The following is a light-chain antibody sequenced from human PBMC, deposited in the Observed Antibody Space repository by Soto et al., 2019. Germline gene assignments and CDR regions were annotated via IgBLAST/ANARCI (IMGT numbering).Light chain of an antibody. CDR3: QEYNSYSRGT. Sequence: DMQMTQYPSTLSASVGDRVTITCRASQSISSWLAWYQQKAGKAPKLLIYDASTLESGVPSRFSGSGSGTEFTLTINSLQSDDFATYYCQEYNSYSRGTFGQGTKVDIK. CDR1: QSISSW. J-gene: IGKJ1*01. CDR2: DAS. V-gene: IGKV1-5*01.